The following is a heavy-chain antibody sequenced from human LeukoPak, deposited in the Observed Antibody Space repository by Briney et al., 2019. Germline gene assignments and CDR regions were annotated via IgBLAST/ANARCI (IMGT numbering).Heavy chain of an antibody. D-gene: IGHD5-12*01. CDR3: VGGSGY. CDR1: GFTFSSYW. CDR2: IKQDGSEK. J-gene: IGHJ4*02. Sequence: GGSLRLSCVASGFTFSSYWMNWVRQAPGKGLEWVANIKQDGSEKYYVDSVKGRFTISRDNAKNSLYLQMNSLRAEDTAIYYCVGGSGYWGQGTLVSVSS. V-gene: IGHV3-7*01.